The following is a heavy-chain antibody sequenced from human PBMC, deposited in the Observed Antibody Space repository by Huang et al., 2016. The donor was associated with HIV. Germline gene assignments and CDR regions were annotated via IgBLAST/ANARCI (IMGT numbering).Heavy chain of an antibody. V-gene: IGHV5-51*03. CDR3: ARSEVLVTAVPFDH. CDR2: IDPADSDT. CDR1: GYSFTNYW. J-gene: IGHJ4*02. D-gene: IGHD2-21*02. Sequence: EVQLVQSEAEVKKPGESLKISCRGSGYSFTNYWIGWVRQRPGEGLEWMGVIDPADSDTSYSPSFQGQVTFSADKSTRTAYLQWSSLQASDTAIYYCARSEVLVTAVPFDHWGQGTLVTVSS.